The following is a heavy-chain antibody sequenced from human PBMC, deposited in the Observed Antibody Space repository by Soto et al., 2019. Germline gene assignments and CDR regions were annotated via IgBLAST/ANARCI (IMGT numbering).Heavy chain of an antibody. CDR2: IRSKAYGGTT. CDR1: GFTFGDYA. V-gene: IGHV3-49*03. Sequence: PGGSLRLSCTASGFTFGDYAMSWFRQAPGKGLEWVGFIRSKAYGGTTEYAASVKGRFTISRDDSKSTAYLQMNSLKTEDTAVYYCTSLSVQYDFWSRGYYYYYMDVWGKGTTVTVSS. D-gene: IGHD3-3*01. CDR3: TSLSVQYDFWSRGYYYYYMDV. J-gene: IGHJ6*03.